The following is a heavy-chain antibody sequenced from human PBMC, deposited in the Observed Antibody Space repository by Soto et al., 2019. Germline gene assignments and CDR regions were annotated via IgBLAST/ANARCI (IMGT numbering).Heavy chain of an antibody. D-gene: IGHD2-15*01. V-gene: IGHV1-18*01. CDR1: GYTFTSYG. Sequence: QVQLVQSGAEVKKPGASVKVSCKASGYTFTSYGISWVRQAPGQGLEWMGWISAYNGNTNYAQKLQGRVTMTTEPSTSTGYRGVRSLRSDDTAVYYCARVSRTPRKVGYYYGMDVWGQGTTVTVSS. J-gene: IGHJ6*02. CDR3: ARVSRTPRKVGYYYGMDV. CDR2: ISAYNGNT.